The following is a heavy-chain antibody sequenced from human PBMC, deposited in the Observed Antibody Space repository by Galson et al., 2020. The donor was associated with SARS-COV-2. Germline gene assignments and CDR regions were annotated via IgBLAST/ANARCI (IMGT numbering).Heavy chain of an antibody. Sequence: LSLTCAASGFTVSSNYMSWVRQAPGKGLEWVSFIYSGVTTYYADSVKGRFTISRDNSKNTLYLEMNRLRAEDTAVYYCARDQYRGKGAFDIWGQGTMVTVSS. CDR1: GFTVSSNY. CDR3: ARDQYRGKGAFDI. V-gene: IGHV3-53*01. J-gene: IGHJ3*02. CDR2: IYSGVTT. D-gene: IGHD3-16*01.